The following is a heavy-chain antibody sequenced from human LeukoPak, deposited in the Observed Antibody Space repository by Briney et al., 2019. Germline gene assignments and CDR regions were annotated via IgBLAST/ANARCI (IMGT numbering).Heavy chain of an antibody. J-gene: IGHJ4*02. V-gene: IGHV3-23*03. D-gene: IGHD2-15*01. CDR1: GFTFSSYG. Sequence: GGSLRLSCAASGFTFSSYGLSWVRQAPGKGLEWVSFIYSDNTHYSDSVKGRFTISRDNSKNTLYLQLNSLRAEDTAVYYCAKERGCAIGSCARIPDYWGQGILVTVSS. CDR2: IYSDNT. CDR3: AKERGCAIGSCARIPDY.